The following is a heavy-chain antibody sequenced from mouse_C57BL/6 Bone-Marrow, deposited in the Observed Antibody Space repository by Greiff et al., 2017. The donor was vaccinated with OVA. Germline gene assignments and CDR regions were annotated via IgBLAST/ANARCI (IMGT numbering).Heavy chain of an antibody. D-gene: IGHD2-5*01. V-gene: IGHV5-17*01. J-gene: IGHJ3*01. CDR2: ISSGSSTI. CDR3: ARSYYSNYGVFAWFAY. Sequence: EVKLVESGGGLVKPGGSLKLSCAASGFTFSDYGMHWVRQAPEKGLEWVAYISSGSSTIYYADTVKGRFTISRDNAKNTLFLQMTSLRSEDTAMYYCARSYYSNYGVFAWFAYWGQGTLVTVSA. CDR1: GFTFSDYG.